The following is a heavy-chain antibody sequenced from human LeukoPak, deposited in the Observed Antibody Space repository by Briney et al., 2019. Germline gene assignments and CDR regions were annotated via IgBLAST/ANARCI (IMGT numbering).Heavy chain of an antibody. J-gene: IGHJ4*02. V-gene: IGHV1-3*01. Sequence: ASVKVSCKASGYTFTSYAMHWVRQAPGQRLEWMGWINAGNGNTKYSQKFQGRVTMTRDTSTSTVYMELSSLRSEDTAVYYCARGDYYDSSGYLALFDYWGQGTLVTVSS. D-gene: IGHD3-22*01. CDR2: INAGNGNT. CDR1: GYTFTSYA. CDR3: ARGDYYDSSGYLALFDY.